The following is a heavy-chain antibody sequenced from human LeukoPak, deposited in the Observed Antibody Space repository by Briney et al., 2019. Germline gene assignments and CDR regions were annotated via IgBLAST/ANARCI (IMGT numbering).Heavy chain of an antibody. D-gene: IGHD1-1*01. CDR3: ARDPGYLQPDY. Sequence: ASLKVSCKASGYSFTTYWIHWVRQAPGQGLEWMGCMNADSGVTGYAQTFQGRVTMTRDTSINTAFMHLSSLRLDDTAVYFCARDPGYLQPDYWGQGTLVTVPS. CDR2: MNADSGVT. CDR1: GYSFTTYW. J-gene: IGHJ4*02. V-gene: IGHV1-2*02.